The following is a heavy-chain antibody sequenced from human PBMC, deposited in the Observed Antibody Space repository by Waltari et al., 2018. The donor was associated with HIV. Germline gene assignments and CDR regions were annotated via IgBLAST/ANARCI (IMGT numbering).Heavy chain of an antibody. CDR2: ISNSGEST. CDR1: GFTFSNYA. V-gene: IGHV3-23*01. D-gene: IGHD1-7*01. Sequence: EVQLLESGGGLAQPGGSLRLSCAASGFTFSNYAMTWVRQAPGRGLEWVSGISNSGESTDYVDSVKGRFSISRDNSKNTVYLQTNSLRAEDTAVYYCAKDRYNWNSAALDFWGQGTLVTVSS. CDR3: AKDRYNWNSAALDF. J-gene: IGHJ4*02.